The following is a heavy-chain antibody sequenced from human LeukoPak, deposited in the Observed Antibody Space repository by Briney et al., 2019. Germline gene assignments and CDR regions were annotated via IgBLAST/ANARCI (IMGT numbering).Heavy chain of an antibody. J-gene: IGHJ4*02. D-gene: IGHD6-13*01. CDR3: AREIGCISGY. CDR1: GFIFSNYE. Sequence: GESLRLSCAASGFIFSNYEMDWVRQAPGEGLEWIAYISTSASSIYYADPVKGRFTISRDNAKNSLSLQMNSLRAEDTAVYYCAREIGCISGYWGQGTLVT. CDR2: ISTSASSI. V-gene: IGHV3-48*03.